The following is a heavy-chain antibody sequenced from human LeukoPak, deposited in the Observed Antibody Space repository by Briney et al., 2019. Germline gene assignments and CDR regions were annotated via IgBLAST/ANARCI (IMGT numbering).Heavy chain of an antibody. J-gene: IGHJ3*02. CDR1: GFTFSNYG. CDR2: IWYDGSNK. Sequence: PGGSLRLSCAASGFTFSNYGMHWVRQAPGKGLEWVAVIWYDGSNKYYADSVKGRFTISRDNAKNSLYLQMNSLRAEDTAVYYCARDVYCSGGSCPPGDAFDIWGQGTMVTVSS. CDR3: ARDVYCSGGSCPPGDAFDI. V-gene: IGHV3-33*01. D-gene: IGHD2-15*01.